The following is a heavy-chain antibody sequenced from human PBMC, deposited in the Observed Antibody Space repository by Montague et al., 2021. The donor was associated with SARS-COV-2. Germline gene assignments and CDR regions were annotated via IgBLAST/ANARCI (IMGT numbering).Heavy chain of an antibody. CDR3: ARDIAVAGLFDY. CDR1: GGSISSRSYY. CDR2: ISISGST. J-gene: IGHJ4*02. Sequence: TLSLTCTVSGGSISSRSYYWSWIRQPAGTGLEWIGRISISGSTNYNPSLKSRVTISVDTSKNQFSLKLSSVTAADTAVYYCARDIAVAGLFDYWGQGTLVTVSS. V-gene: IGHV4-61*02. D-gene: IGHD6-19*01.